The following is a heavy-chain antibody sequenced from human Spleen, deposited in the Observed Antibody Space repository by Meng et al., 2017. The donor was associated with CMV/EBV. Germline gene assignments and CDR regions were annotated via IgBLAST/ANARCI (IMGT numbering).Heavy chain of an antibody. Sequence: QGEVQQWGAGLLKPSETLSVHCAVDGGSFSGYYWSWIRQPPGKGLEWIGEINHSGSTNYNPSLKSRVTISVDTSKNQFSLKLSSVTAADTAVYYCARGKGRSGPWDYWGQGTLVTVSS. CDR2: INHSGST. V-gene: IGHV4-34*01. J-gene: IGHJ4*02. CDR3: ARGKGRSGPWDY. CDR1: GGSFSGYY. D-gene: IGHD3-3*01.